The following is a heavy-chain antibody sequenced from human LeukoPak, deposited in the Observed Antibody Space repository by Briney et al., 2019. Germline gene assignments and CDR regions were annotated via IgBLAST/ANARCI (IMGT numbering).Heavy chain of an antibody. CDR1: GFTFGSYA. V-gene: IGHV3-23*01. CDR3: AKSSDGSTSFDQ. CDR2: ISDSGGTT. J-gene: IGHJ4*02. D-gene: IGHD2-2*01. Sequence: GGSLRLSCAASGFTFGSYALSWVRQAPGKGLEWVSGISDSGGTTYYVDSVKGRFTISRDNSKNTLYLQINSLRAEDMALYYCAKSSDGSTSFDQWGQGTLVTVSS.